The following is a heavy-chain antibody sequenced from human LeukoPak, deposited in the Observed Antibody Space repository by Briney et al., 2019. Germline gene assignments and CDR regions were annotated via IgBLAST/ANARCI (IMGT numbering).Heavy chain of an antibody. CDR3: ARDGIYSYGYSLFDY. CDR1: GYTFTGYY. Sequence: ASVKVSCKASGYTFTGYYMHWVRQAPGQGLEWMAWINPNSGGTNYAQKFQGRVTMTRDTSISTAYMELSRLRSDDTAVYYCARDGIYSYGYSLFDYWGQGTLVTVSS. CDR2: INPNSGGT. J-gene: IGHJ4*02. D-gene: IGHD5-18*01. V-gene: IGHV1-2*02.